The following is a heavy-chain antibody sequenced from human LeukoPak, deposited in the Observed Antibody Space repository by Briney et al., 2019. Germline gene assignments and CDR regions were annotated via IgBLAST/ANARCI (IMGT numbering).Heavy chain of an antibody. D-gene: IGHD3-16*01. Sequence: GGSLRLSCAGSGFTFSSYWMNWVRQAPGKGLEWVASINQDGREKYYVDAVKGRFTISRDNAKNTLYLQMNSLRAEDTAVYYCARSRLGELVYWGQGTLVTVSS. CDR2: INQDGREK. V-gene: IGHV3-7*01. J-gene: IGHJ4*02. CDR3: ARSRLGELVY. CDR1: GFTFSSYW.